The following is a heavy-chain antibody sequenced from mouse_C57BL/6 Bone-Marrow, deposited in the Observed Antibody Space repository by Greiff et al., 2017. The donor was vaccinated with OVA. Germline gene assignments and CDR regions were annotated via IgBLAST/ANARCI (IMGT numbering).Heavy chain of an antibody. J-gene: IGHJ2*01. Sequence: VQLQQSGAELVRPGTSVKVSCKASGYAFTNYLIEWVKQRPGQGLEWIGVINPGSGGTNYNEKFKGKATLTVDKSSSTAYMELRSLTSEDTAVYYCARLGSKVDYWGQGTTLTVSS. D-gene: IGHD2-5*01. CDR3: ARLGSKVDY. CDR1: GYAFTNYL. CDR2: INPGSGGT. V-gene: IGHV1-54*01.